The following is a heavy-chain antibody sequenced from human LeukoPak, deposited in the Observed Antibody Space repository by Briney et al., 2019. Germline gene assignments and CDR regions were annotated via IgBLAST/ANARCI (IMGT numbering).Heavy chain of an antibody. D-gene: IGHD6-13*01. V-gene: IGHV3-74*01. CDR3: ARASSHRIAAGGDY. J-gene: IGHJ4*02. Sequence: GGSLRLSCAASGFTFSNYWMHWVRQAPGKGLVWVSRINSDGSSRNYAGSVKGRFTISRDNAKNTLYLQMNSLRGEDTAVYYCARASSHRIAAGGDYWGQGTLVTVSS. CDR2: INSDGSSR. CDR1: GFTFSNYW.